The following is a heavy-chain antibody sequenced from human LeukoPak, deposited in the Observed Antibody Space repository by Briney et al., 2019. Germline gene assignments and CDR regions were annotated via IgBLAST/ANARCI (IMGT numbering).Heavy chain of an antibody. CDR3: ARVASGDYGDYPADY. CDR1: GGSISSSSYY. Sequence: PSETLSLTCTVSGGSISSSSYYWGWIRQPPGKGLEWIGSIYYSGSTYYNPSLKSRVTISVDTSKNQFSLKLSSVTAADTAVYYCARVASGDYGDYPADYWGQGTLVTVSS. J-gene: IGHJ4*02. D-gene: IGHD4-17*01. V-gene: IGHV4-39*07. CDR2: IYYSGST.